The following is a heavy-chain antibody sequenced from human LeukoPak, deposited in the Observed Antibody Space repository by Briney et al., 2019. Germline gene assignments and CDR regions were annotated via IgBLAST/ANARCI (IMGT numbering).Heavy chain of an antibody. J-gene: IGHJ4*02. CDR1: GFTFSSYA. CDR2: ISYDGSNK. Sequence: GRSLRLSCAASGFTFSSYAMHWVRQAPGKGLEWVAVISYDGSNKYYADSVKGRFTISRDNSKNTLYLQMNSLRAEDTAVYYCAKDIEITMIVVVITGFDYWGQGTLVTVSS. D-gene: IGHD3-22*01. V-gene: IGHV3-30-3*01. CDR3: AKDIEITMIVVVITGFDY.